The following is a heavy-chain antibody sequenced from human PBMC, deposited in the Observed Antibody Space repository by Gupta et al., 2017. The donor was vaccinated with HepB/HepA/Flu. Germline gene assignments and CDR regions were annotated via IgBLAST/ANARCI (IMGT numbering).Heavy chain of an antibody. J-gene: IGHJ4*02. D-gene: IGHD6-19*01. CDR3: ARNRRTSGWSQAGAY. Sequence: TSGYSFSAYGINWVRQAPGQGLEWMGWISALNGDTDFAQKFHDRVTLTTARSTTTAYMELRSLRSDHTAIYYFARNRRTSGWSQAGAYWGQGTQVTVSS. CDR1: GYSFSAYG. CDR2: ISALNGDT. V-gene: IGHV1-18*01.